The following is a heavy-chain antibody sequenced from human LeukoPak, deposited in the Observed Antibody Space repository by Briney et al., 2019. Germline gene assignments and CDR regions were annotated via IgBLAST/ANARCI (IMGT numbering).Heavy chain of an antibody. CDR1: GGSFSGYY. D-gene: IGHD2-2*01. CDR2: INHSGST. V-gene: IGHV4-34*01. J-gene: IGHJ4*02. Sequence: PSETLSLTCAVYGGSFSGYYWSWIRQPPGKGLEWIGEINHSGSTNYNPSLKSRVTISVDTSKNQFSLKLSSVTAADTAVYYCARGRRGIVVVPAAMRDDRFAYWGQGTLVTVSS. CDR3: ARGRRGIVVVPAAMRDDRFAY.